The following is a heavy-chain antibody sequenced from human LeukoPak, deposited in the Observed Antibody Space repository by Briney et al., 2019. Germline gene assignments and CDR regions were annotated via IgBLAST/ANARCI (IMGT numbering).Heavy chain of an antibody. CDR3: ARGRTTRSPTMIVVVITPFDY. Sequence: ASVKVSCKASGYTFTGYYMHWVRQAPGQGLEWMGWINPNSGGTNYAQKFQGRVTMTRDTSISTAYMELSRLRSDDTAVYYCARGRTTRSPTMIVVVITPFDYWGQGTLVTVSS. D-gene: IGHD3-22*01. CDR1: GYTFTGYY. CDR2: INPNSGGT. V-gene: IGHV1-2*02. J-gene: IGHJ4*02.